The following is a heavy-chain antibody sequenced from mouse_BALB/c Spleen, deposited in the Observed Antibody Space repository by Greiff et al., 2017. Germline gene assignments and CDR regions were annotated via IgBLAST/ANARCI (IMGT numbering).Heavy chain of an antibody. V-gene: IGHV2-9*02. Sequence: VNVVESGPGLVAPSQSLSITCTVSGFSLTSYGVHWVRQPPGKGLEWLGVIWAGGSTNYNSALMSRLSISKDNSKSQVFLKMNSLQTDDTAMYYCARDYYGSSYSDYWGQGTTLTVSS. CDR2: IWAGGST. CDR3: ARDYYGSSYSDY. CDR1: GFSLTSYG. D-gene: IGHD1-1*01. J-gene: IGHJ2*01.